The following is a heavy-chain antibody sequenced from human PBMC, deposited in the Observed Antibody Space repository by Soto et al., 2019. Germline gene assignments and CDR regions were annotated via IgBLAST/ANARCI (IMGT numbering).Heavy chain of an antibody. Sequence: SETLSLTCAVYGGSFSGYYWSWIRQPPGKGLEWIGEINHSGSTNYNPSLKSRVTISVDTSKNQFSLKLSSVTAADTAVYYCARACYSSSSEDAGCMDVWGQGTTVTVFS. CDR3: ARACYSSSSEDAGCMDV. CDR1: GGSFSGYY. CDR2: INHSGST. V-gene: IGHV4-34*01. D-gene: IGHD6-6*01. J-gene: IGHJ6*02.